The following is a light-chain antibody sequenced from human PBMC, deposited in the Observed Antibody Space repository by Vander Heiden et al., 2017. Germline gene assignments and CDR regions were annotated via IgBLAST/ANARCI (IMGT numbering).Light chain of an antibody. V-gene: IGKV1-16*02. CDR3: QQYNSYPRT. CDR1: QGVSIY. Sequence: DIQMTQSPSSLSASVGDRVTITCRASQGVSIYLAWFQQKPGEAPKSLIYAASSLQSGVPSKFSGSGSGTDFTLTISSLQPEDFAIYYCQQYNSYPRTFGQGTKVEIK. J-gene: IGKJ1*01. CDR2: AAS.